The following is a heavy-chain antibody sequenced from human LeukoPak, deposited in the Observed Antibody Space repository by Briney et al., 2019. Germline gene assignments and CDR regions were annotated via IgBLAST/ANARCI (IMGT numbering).Heavy chain of an antibody. V-gene: IGHV3-21*05. D-gene: IGHD2-2*01. J-gene: IGHJ4*02. CDR1: GFSFSTYS. CDR2: ISTSSGFI. Sequence: PGGSPRLSCAASGFSFSTYSMNWVRQAPGKGLEWISYISTSSGFISYADSVRGRLTISRDNAKNSLYLQMNSLRAEDTAVYYCARGAFNTSPDYWGQGILVTVSS. CDR3: ARGAFNTSPDY.